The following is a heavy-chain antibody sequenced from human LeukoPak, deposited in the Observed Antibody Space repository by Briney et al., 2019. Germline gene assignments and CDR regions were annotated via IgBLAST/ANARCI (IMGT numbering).Heavy chain of an antibody. CDR3: AREGAAAGYFDY. Sequence: SETLSLTCTVSGGSISSYYWSWIRQPAGKGLEWIGRIYTSGSTNYNPPLKSRVTMSVDTSKNQFSLKLSSVTAADTAVYYCAREGAAAGYFDYWGQGTLVTVSS. CDR1: GGSISSYY. V-gene: IGHV4-4*07. J-gene: IGHJ4*02. D-gene: IGHD6-13*01. CDR2: IYTSGST.